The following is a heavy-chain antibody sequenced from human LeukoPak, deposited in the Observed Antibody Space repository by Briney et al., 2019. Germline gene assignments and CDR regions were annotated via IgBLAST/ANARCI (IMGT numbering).Heavy chain of an antibody. CDR2: ISGIGGST. CDR3: AKADYDYRDYYYGMDV. V-gene: IGHV3-23*01. Sequence: GGSLRLSCAASGFTFSSYAMSWVRQAPGKGLEWVSAISGIGGSTYYADSVKGRFTISRDNSKNTLYLQMNSLRAEDTAVYYCAKADYDYRDYYYGMDVWGQGTTVTVSS. J-gene: IGHJ6*02. CDR1: GFTFSSYA. D-gene: IGHD4-4*01.